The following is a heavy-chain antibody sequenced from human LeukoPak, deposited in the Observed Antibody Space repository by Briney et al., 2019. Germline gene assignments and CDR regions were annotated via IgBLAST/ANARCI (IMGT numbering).Heavy chain of an antibody. Sequence: GASVKVSCKASGYTFTSYGISWVRQAPGRGLEWMGWISAYNGNTNYAQKLQGRVTMTTDTSTSTAYMELRSLRSDDTAVYYCARDFVSYYDFWSGSYNWFDPWGQGTLVTVSS. J-gene: IGHJ5*02. CDR2: ISAYNGNT. D-gene: IGHD3-3*01. CDR1: GYTFTSYG. CDR3: ARDFVSYYDFWSGSYNWFDP. V-gene: IGHV1-18*01.